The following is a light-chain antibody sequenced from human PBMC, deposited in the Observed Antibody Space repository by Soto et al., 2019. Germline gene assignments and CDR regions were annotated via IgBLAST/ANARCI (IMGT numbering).Light chain of an antibody. Sequence: EIVMTQSPATLSVSPGERATLSCRASQSVSSNLAWYQQKPGQAPRLLIYGASTRATGIPARFSGSGSGTEFTLTCSSLQSEDFAVYYCQQYNNWPFPSWTFGQGTKVEIK. CDR1: QSVSSN. V-gene: IGKV3-15*01. CDR3: QQYNNWPFPSWT. CDR2: GAS. J-gene: IGKJ1*01.